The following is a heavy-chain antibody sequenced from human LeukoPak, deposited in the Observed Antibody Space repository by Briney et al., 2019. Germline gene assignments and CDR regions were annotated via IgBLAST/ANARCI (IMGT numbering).Heavy chain of an antibody. D-gene: IGHD4-23*01. J-gene: IGHJ4*02. CDR2: IWYDGSNK. CDR3: ASLYGGKVALDY. Sequence: GGSLRLSCAASGFTFSSYGMHWVRQAPGKGLEWVAVIWYDGSNKYYADSVKGRFTISRDNSKNTLYLQMNSLRAEDTAVYYCASLYGGKVALDYWGQVTLVTVSS. CDR1: GFTFSSYG. V-gene: IGHV3-33*01.